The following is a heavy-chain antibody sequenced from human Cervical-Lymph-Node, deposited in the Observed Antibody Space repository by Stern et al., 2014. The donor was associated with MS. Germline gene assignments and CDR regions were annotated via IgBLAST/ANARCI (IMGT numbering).Heavy chain of an antibody. D-gene: IGHD5-18*01. CDR2: VGGSGSST. J-gene: IGHJ4*02. V-gene: IGHV3-23*04. Sequence: EVQLVESGGGLVQPGGSLRLSCAASRFSFSDYAMSWVRQAPGKGLEWVSTVGGSGSSTYYADFVKGRFTISRDNSKNTLYLQMNSLRVEDTAVYYCAKDGCSYGSPSSFDYWGQGTLVTVSS. CDR1: RFSFSDYA. CDR3: AKDGCSYGSPSSFDY.